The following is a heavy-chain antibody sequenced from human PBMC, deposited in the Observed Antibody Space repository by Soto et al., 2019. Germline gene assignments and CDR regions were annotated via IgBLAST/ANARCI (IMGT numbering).Heavy chain of an antibody. Sequence: SGPTLVNPTQTLTLTCTFSGFSLSTSGVGVGWIRQPPGKALEWLALIYWDDDKRYSPSLKSRLTITKDASKNQVVLTMTNMDPVDTATYSCAYSFSIAAAGTYYYYGMDVWGQGTTVTVSS. CDR3: AYSFSIAAAGTYYYYGMDV. V-gene: IGHV2-5*02. CDR1: GFSLSTSGVG. D-gene: IGHD6-13*01. J-gene: IGHJ6*02. CDR2: IYWDDDK.